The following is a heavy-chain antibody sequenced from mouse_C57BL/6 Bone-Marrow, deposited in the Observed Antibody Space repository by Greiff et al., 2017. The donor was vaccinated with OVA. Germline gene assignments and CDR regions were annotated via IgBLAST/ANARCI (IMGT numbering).Heavy chain of an antibody. J-gene: IGHJ4*01. Sequence: DVQLVESGPGLAKPSQTLSLTCSVTGYSITSDYWNWIRKFPGHKLEYMGYISSSGSTYYNPSLNSRISITRDTSKNQYYLQLNSVTTEDTATYDGERGIKRKPEGAMDYWGQGTSVTVSS. CDR3: ERGIKRKPEGAMDY. CDR2: ISSSGST. V-gene: IGHV3-8*01. D-gene: IGHD5-2*01. CDR1: GYSITSDY.